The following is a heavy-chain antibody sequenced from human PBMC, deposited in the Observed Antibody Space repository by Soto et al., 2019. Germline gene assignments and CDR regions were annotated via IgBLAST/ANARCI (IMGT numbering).Heavy chain of an antibody. J-gene: IGHJ4*02. CDR3: ASTTIGIAVAGTSSGYYFDY. D-gene: IGHD6-19*01. V-gene: IGHV3-30-3*01. CDR1: GFTFSSYA. CDR2: ISYDGSNK. Sequence: GGSLRLSCAASGFTFSSYAMHWVRQAPGKGLEWVAVISYDGSNKYYADSVKGRFTISRDNSKNTLYLQMNSLRAEDTAVYYCASTTIGIAVAGTSSGYYFDYWGQGTLVTVSS.